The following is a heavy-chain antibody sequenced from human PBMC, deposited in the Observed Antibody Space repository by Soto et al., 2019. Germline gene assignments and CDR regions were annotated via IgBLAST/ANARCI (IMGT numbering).Heavy chain of an antibody. V-gene: IGHV3-33*01. J-gene: IGHJ4*02. CDR2: IWYDGSNK. CDR1: GFTFSSYG. D-gene: IGHD1-26*01. Sequence: GGSLRLSCAASGFTFSSYGMHWVRQAPGKGLEWVAVIWYDGSNKYYADSVKGRFTISRDNSKNTLYLQMNSLRAEDTAVYYCARERATKPYFDYWGQGTLVTVSS. CDR3: ARERATKPYFDY.